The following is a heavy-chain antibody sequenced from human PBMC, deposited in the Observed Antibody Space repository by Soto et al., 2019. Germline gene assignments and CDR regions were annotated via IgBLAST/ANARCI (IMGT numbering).Heavy chain of an antibody. CDR3: ARGIAAAGLYYYYYYGMDV. Sequence: PSETLSLTCTVSGGSISSGGYYWCWIRQHPGKGLEWIGYIYYSGSTYYNPSLKSRVTISVDTSKNQFSLKLSSVTAADTAVYYCARGIAAAGLYYYYYYGMDVWGQGTTVTVSS. CDR1: GGSISSGGYY. J-gene: IGHJ6*02. CDR2: IYYSGST. D-gene: IGHD6-13*01. V-gene: IGHV4-31*03.